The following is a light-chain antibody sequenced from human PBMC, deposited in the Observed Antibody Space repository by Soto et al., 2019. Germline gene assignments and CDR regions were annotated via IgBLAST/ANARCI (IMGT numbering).Light chain of an antibody. CDR3: RLPAGNSNLV. CDR2: EVT. Sequence: QSVLTQPPSASGSPGQSVTISCTGTSTDVGAYNYVSWYQQHPGKAPKLMIYEVTKRPSGVPDRFSGSKSGNTASLTVSGLQTEDEADFYCRLPAGNSNLVFGGGTKLTVL. CDR1: STDVGAYNY. V-gene: IGLV2-8*01. J-gene: IGLJ3*02.